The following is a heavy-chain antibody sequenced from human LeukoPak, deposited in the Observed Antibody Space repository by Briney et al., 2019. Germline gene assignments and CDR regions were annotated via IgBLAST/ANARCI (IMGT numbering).Heavy chain of an antibody. CDR3: ARAEPPGSGYYGTYYYYGMDV. CDR1: GGSISSYY. D-gene: IGHD3-22*01. CDR2: IYYSGST. V-gene: IGHV4-59*01. Sequence: PSETLSLTCTVSGGSISSYYWSWIWQPPGKGLEWIGYIYYSGSTNYNPSLKSRVTISVDTSKNQFSLKLSSVTAADTAVYYCARAEPPGSGYYGTYYYYGMDVWGQGTTVTVSS. J-gene: IGHJ6*02.